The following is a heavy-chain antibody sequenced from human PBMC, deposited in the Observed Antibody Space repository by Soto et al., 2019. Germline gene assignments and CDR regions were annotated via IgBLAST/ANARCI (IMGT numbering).Heavy chain of an antibody. CDR2: ISYDRSNK. D-gene: IGHD1-1*01. Sequence: GGSLRLSCAASGLIFYSYGMHWVRQAPGKGLEWVAVISYDRSNKYYADSVKGRFTISRDNFKNTLYLEMNSLRPEDTALYYCAKPDNTGLGTFAAWGQGTLVTVSS. CDR1: GLIFYSYG. V-gene: IGHV3-30*18. J-gene: IGHJ5*02. CDR3: AKPDNTGLGTFAA.